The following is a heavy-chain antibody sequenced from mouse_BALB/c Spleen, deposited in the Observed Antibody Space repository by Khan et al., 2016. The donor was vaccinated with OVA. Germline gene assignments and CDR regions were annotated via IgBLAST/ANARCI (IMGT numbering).Heavy chain of an antibody. CDR3: AREEALYYFDY. D-gene: IGHD3-2*02. J-gene: IGHJ2*01. CDR1: GYIFTTYW. CDR2: IYPGTGNT. Sequence: QVQLQQSGAELVRPGASVKLSCKTSGYIFTTYWIHWVKQRSGQGLEWIARIYPGTGNTYYSANFKGKATLTADNSSSTAYMQFSSLKSEDSAVYFCAREEALYYFDYWGQGITLTVSS. V-gene: IGHV1-76*01.